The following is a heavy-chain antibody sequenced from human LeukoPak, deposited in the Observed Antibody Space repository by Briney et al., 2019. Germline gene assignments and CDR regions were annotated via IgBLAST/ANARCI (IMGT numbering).Heavy chain of an antibody. Sequence: SETLSLTCTASGGSISSGGYHWSWIRQHPGKGLEWIGYIYYSGSTYYNPSLKSRVTISVDTSKNQFSRKLSSVTAADTAVYYCARGGSSWLFDYWGQGTLVTVSS. CDR2: IYYSGST. D-gene: IGHD6-13*01. CDR3: ARGGSSWLFDY. J-gene: IGHJ4*02. CDR1: GGSISSGGYH. V-gene: IGHV4-31*03.